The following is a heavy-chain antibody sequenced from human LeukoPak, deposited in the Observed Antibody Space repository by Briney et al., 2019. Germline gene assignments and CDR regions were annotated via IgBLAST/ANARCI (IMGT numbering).Heavy chain of an antibody. Sequence: SETLSLTCTVSGGSISSSSAYWGWNRQPPGKGLVWIGSIYYSKNTYYNPSLKSRVTISADTSKNQFSLPLGSVSATDTAVYYCVSPRGFSYGYFDYWGQGTLVTVSS. CDR3: VSPRGFSYGYFDY. D-gene: IGHD5-18*01. CDR2: IYYSKNT. J-gene: IGHJ4*02. CDR1: GGSISSSSAY. V-gene: IGHV4-39*01.